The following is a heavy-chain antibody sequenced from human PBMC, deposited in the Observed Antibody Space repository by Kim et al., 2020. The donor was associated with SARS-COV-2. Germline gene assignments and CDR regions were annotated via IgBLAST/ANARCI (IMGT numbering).Heavy chain of an antibody. V-gene: IGHV4-39*01. CDR2: IYYSGST. J-gene: IGHJ3*02. D-gene: IGHD2-21*01. CDR3: AESYCGGDCYPYAFDI. Sequence: SQTLSLTCTVSGGSISSSSYYWGWIRQPPGKGLEWIGSIYYSGSTYYNPSLKSRVTISVETSKNQFSLKLSSVTTADTAVYYCAESYCGGDCYPYAFDIWDQGTMVTVSS. CDR1: GGSISSSSYY.